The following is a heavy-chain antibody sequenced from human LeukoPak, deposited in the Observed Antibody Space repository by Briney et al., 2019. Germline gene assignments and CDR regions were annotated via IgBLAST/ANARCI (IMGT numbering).Heavy chain of an antibody. V-gene: IGHV3-66*01. CDR2: IYSGGDT. J-gene: IGHJ4*02. D-gene: IGHD6-13*01. CDR3: ATSASSSWFPYFFDY. CDR1: GFTVSTKF. Sequence: PGGSLRLSCAASGFTVSTKFMSWVRQAPGEGLEWVSVIYSGGDTYYADSVKGRFTISRDNSKNTLYLQMSSLRAEDTAVYYCATSASSSWFPYFFDYWGQGTLVTVSS.